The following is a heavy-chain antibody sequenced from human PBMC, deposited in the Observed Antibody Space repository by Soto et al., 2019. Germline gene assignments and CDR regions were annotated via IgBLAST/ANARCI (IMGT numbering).Heavy chain of an antibody. V-gene: IGHV4-31*03. CDR3: ARSVFP. J-gene: IGHJ5*02. Sequence: QVQLQESGPGLVKPSQTLSLTCTVSGGSISSGGYYWTWIRQHPGKGLEWIGYIYYSGSTYYNPPPASXXTLAVDTSKNQFSLKLSSVTAADTAVYSCARSVFPWGQGTLVTVSS. CDR2: IYYSGST. CDR1: GGSISSGGYY.